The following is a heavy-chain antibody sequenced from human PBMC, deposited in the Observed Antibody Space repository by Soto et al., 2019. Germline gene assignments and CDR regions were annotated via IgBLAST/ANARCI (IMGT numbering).Heavy chain of an antibody. V-gene: IGHV1-69*13. D-gene: IGHD3-9*01. Sequence: SVKVSCKASGGTFSSSAISWVRQAPGQGLEWMGGIIPIFGTANYAQKFQGRVTITADESTSTAYMELSSLRSEDTAVYYCARGHYDILTGPNDYWGQGTLVTVSS. CDR3: ARGHYDILTGPNDY. J-gene: IGHJ4*02. CDR1: GGTFSSSA. CDR2: IIPIFGTA.